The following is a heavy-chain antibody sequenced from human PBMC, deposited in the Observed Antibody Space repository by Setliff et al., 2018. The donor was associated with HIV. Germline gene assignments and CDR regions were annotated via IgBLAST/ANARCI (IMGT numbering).Heavy chain of an antibody. CDR3: VKDVLKFWSGSGALDF. J-gene: IGHJ4*02. Sequence: GGSLRLSCAATGFTFSSYVIHWVRQAPGKGLEWVALIWYDASKKEYSDSVKGRFNILRDDSKKTAYLQMNSLRDEDTAVYYCVKDVLKFWSGSGALDFWGPGTLVTVSS. CDR2: IWYDASKK. D-gene: IGHD3-3*01. V-gene: IGHV3-33*06. CDR1: GFTFSSYV.